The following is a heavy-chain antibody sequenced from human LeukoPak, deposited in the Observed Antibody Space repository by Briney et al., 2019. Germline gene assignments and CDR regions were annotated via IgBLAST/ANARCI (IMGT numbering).Heavy chain of an antibody. J-gene: IGHJ3*02. CDR2: INHSGST. CDR3: ASRSHYYDSSRGDAFDI. CDR1: GGSFSGYY. D-gene: IGHD3-22*01. V-gene: IGHV4-34*01. Sequence: PSETLSLTCAVYGGSFSGYYWSWIRQPPGKGLEWIGEINHSGSTNYNPSLKSRVTISVDTSKNQFSLKLSSVTAADTAVYYCASRSHYYDSSRGDAFDIWGQGTMVTVSS.